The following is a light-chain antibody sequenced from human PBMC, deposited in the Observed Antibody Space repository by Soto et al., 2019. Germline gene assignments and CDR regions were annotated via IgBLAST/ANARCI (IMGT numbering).Light chain of an antibody. Sequence: VQMTQSPSSLSASVEDRVTITFRASQSTTNFLNWYQQKPGKAPKLLIYAASRLQSGVPSRFSGSGSGTDFTLTISSLQPEDFATYYCQQSYSTPITFGQGTRLEIK. CDR1: QSTTNF. J-gene: IGKJ5*01. CDR2: AAS. V-gene: IGKV1-39*01. CDR3: QQSYSTPIT.